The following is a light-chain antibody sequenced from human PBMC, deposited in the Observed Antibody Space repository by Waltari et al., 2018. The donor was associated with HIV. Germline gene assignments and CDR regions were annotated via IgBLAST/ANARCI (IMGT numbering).Light chain of an antibody. CDR1: SSDVGAYNF. J-gene: IGLJ2*01. CDR2: EVS. Sequence: QSALTQPASVSGSPGQSITISCTGSSSDVGAYNFVSWYQQHPGQTPKLIIYEVSNRPSGVSYRCSGSKSVNTASLTISGLQADDEADYYCSSYTNSATLLFGGGTRLTVL. V-gene: IGLV2-14*01. CDR3: SSYTNSATLL.